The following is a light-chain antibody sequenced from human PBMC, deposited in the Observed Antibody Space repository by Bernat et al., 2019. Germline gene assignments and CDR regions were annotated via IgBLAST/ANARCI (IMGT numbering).Light chain of an antibody. CDR1: NDVGAYNY. V-gene: IGLV2-8*01. J-gene: IGLJ3*02. CDR3: SSYAGSNNLV. Sequence: QSALTQPPSASGSPGQSVTLSCTGNDVGAYNYVSWYQQHPGKAPKLMIYEVTKRPSGVPDRFSGSKSGNTASLTASGLQSEDEAHYFCSSYAGSNNLVFGGGTKLTVL. CDR2: EVT.